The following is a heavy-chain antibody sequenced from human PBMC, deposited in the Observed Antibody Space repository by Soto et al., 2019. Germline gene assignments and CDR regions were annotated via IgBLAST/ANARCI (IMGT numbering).Heavy chain of an antibody. Sequence: QVHLVESGGGVVQPGRSLRLSCAASGFSFSTYGMHWVRQAPGKGLEWVAFISNDGSNKYYADSVKGRFTISRANSKHTRKLQMTSQRAEDTAVYYGAKGFGSDRAFGYWGEVTLVAVGS. CDR3: AKGFGSDRAFGY. D-gene: IGHD1-26*01. J-gene: IGHJ4*02. CDR2: ISNDGSNK. V-gene: IGHV3-30*18. CDR1: GFSFSTYG.